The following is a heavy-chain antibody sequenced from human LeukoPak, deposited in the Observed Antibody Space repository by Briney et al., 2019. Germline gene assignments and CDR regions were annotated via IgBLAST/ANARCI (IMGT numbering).Heavy chain of an antibody. V-gene: IGHV1-18*01. Sequence: ASVKVSCKASGYTFTSYGISWVRQAPGQGLEWMGWISAYNGNTNYAQKLQGRVTMTTDTSTSTAYMELRSLRSDDTAVYYCARVHHCSGGSCYGHFDYWGQGTLVTVSS. CDR1: GYTFTSYG. CDR3: ARVHHCSGGSCYGHFDY. CDR2: ISAYNGNT. J-gene: IGHJ4*02. D-gene: IGHD2-15*01.